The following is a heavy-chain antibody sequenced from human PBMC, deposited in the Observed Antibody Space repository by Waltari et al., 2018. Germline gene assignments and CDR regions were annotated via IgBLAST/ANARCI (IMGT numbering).Heavy chain of an antibody. CDR3: ASHSSSWPFDY. J-gene: IGHJ4*02. D-gene: IGHD6-13*01. V-gene: IGHV4-39*07. CDR2: IYYSGST. Sequence: QLQLQESGPGLVKPSETLSLTCTVSGGSISSSSYYWGWIRQPPGKGLAWIGSIYYSGSTYYNPSRKSRVTISVDTSKNQFSLKLSSVTAADTAVYYCASHSSSWPFDYWGQGTLVTVSS. CDR1: GGSISSSSYY.